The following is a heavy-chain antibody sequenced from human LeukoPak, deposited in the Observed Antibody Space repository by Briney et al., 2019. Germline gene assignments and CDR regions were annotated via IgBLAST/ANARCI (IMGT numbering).Heavy chain of an antibody. CDR2: ISGSGGST. CDR1: GFTFSSYA. D-gene: IGHD3-3*01. V-gene: IGHV3-23*01. Sequence: QAGGSLRLSCAASGFTFSSYAMSWVRQAPGKGLEWVSAISGSGGSTYYADSVKGRFTISRDNSKNTLYLQMNSLRAEDTAVYYCAKLPYDSWSGYYFSYFDYWGQGTLVTVSS. CDR3: AKLPYDSWSGYYFSYFDY. J-gene: IGHJ4*02.